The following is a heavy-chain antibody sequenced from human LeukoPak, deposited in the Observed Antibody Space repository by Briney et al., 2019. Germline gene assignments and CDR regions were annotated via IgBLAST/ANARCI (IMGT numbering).Heavy chain of an antibody. CDR1: GGSFSGYY. J-gene: IGHJ4*02. CDR2: INHSGST. D-gene: IGHD5-18*01. CDR3: GCVDTAIIVRY. V-gene: IGHV4-34*01. Sequence: SETLSLTCALYGGSFSGYYWSWIRQPPGKGLEWIGEINHSGSTNYNPSLKSRVTISVDTSKTQFSLKLSSGTAADTAVYYCGCVDTAIIVRYWGQGTLVTVSS.